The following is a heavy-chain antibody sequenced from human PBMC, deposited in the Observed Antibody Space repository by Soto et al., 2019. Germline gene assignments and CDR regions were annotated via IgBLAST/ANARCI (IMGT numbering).Heavy chain of an antibody. CDR2: IRSKAYGGTT. D-gene: IGHD2-2*01. J-gene: IGHJ4*02. Sequence: GGSLSLSYTASGFNFGEYAMSWFRQAHGKGLEWVGFIRSKAYGGTTEYAASVKGRFTISRDDSKSIAYLQMNSLKTEDTAVYYCTRALIGVVVVPADNFDYWGQGTLVTVSS. V-gene: IGHV3-49*03. CDR1: GFNFGEYA. CDR3: TRALIGVVVVPADNFDY.